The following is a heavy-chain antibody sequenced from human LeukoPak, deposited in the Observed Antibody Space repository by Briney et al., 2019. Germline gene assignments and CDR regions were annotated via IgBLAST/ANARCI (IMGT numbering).Heavy chain of an antibody. D-gene: IGHD1-1*01. V-gene: IGHV3-9*01. CDR3: ATDSRTTGTTSGYFDY. CDR2: ISWNSGSI. Sequence: GGSLRLSCAASGFTFDDYAMHWVRQAPGKGLGWVSGISWNSGSIAYAASVKGRFTISRDNAKNSLYLQMNSLRAEDTAVYYCATDSRTTGTTSGYFDYWGQGTLVTVSS. CDR1: GFTFDDYA. J-gene: IGHJ4*02.